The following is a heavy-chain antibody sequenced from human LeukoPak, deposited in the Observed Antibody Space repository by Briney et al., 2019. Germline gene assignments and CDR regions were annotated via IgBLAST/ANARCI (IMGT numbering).Heavy chain of an antibody. D-gene: IGHD2-2*01. Sequence: PGRSLTLSCAASGFTFDDYAMHWVRQAPGKGLEWVSGISWNSGSIGYADSVKGRFTISRDNAKNSLYLQMNSLRAEDTALYYCAKGYCSSTSCYFDYWGQGTLVTVSS. CDR3: AKGYCSSTSCYFDY. V-gene: IGHV3-9*01. CDR2: ISWNSGSI. CDR1: GFTFDDYA. J-gene: IGHJ4*02.